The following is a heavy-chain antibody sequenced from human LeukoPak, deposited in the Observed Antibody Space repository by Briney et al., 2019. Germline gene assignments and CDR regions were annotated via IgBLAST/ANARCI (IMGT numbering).Heavy chain of an antibody. V-gene: IGHV3-30*18. D-gene: IGHD5-18*01. J-gene: IGHJ4*02. Sequence: PGGSLRLSCAASGFTSSSYGMHWVRQAPGKGLEWVAVISYDGSNKYYADSVKGRFTISRDNSKNTLYLQMNSLRAEDTAVYYCAKALRGYSYGYSYYFDYWGQGTLVTVSS. CDR1: GFTSSSYG. CDR3: AKALRGYSYGYSYYFDY. CDR2: ISYDGSNK.